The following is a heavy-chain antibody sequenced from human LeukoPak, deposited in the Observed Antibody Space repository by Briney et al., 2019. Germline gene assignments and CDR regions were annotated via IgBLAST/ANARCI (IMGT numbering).Heavy chain of an antibody. CDR3: AKDQDYYDSSGHPDY. CDR1: GFTFSSYG. J-gene: IGHJ4*02. CDR2: IRYDGSNK. D-gene: IGHD3-22*01. V-gene: IGHV3-30*02. Sequence: GGSLRLSCAASGFTFSSYGMHWVRQAPGKGLEWVAFIRYDGSNKYYADSVKGRFTISRDNSKNTLYLQMNSLRAEDTAVYYCAKDQDYYDSSGHPDYWGQGTLVTVSS.